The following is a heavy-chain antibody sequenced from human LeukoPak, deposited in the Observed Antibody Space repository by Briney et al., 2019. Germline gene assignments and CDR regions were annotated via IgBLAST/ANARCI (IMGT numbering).Heavy chain of an antibody. CDR3: ARGRDYGPLGYYYYYMDV. CDR2: IKQDGSEK. Sequence: GGSLRLSCAASGFTFSSYWMSWVRQAPGKGLEWVANIKQDGSEKYYVDSVKGRFTISRDNAKNSLYLQMNSLRAEDTAVYYCARGRDYGPLGYYYYYMDVWGKGTTVTVSS. CDR1: GFTFSSYW. J-gene: IGHJ6*03. V-gene: IGHV3-7*01. D-gene: IGHD4-17*01.